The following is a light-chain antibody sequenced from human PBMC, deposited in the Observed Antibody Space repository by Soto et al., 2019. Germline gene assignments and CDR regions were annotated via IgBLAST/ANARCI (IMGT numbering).Light chain of an antibody. Sequence: QYALTQPRSVSGSPGQSVTVSFSGTSSDIGDYNYVSWYQQHPGKAPQLIIYDVDERPSGVPDRFSGSKSGNTASLTIAGLQADDEAVYYCCSYAATNTFLFGSGTKLTVL. CDR3: CSYAATNTFL. V-gene: IGLV2-11*01. CDR2: DVD. J-gene: IGLJ1*01. CDR1: SSDIGDYNY.